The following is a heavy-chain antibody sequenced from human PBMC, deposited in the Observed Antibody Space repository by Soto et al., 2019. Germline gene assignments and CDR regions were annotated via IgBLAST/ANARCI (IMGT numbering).Heavy chain of an antibody. V-gene: IGHV5-51*01. Sequence: HGESLKISCKTSGYSFLNYWIGWVRQMPGKGLEWMGIIYPGDSDARYSPSFQGQVTISADKSISTVYLQWSSLKASDTAMYYCARHIVDTSMTASFNYWGQGTQVTVSS. CDR3: ARHIVDTSMTASFNY. D-gene: IGHD5-18*01. CDR2: IYPGDSDA. CDR1: GYSFLNYW. J-gene: IGHJ4*02.